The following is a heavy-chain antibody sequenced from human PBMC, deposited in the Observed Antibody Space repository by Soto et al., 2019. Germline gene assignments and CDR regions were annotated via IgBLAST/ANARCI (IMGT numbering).Heavy chain of an antibody. Sequence: LRLSCAASGFTVSSNYMSWVRQAPGKGLEWVSVIYSGGSTYYADSVKGRFTISRDNSKNTLYLQMNSLRAEDTAVYYCARDTRSSPSREYYFDYWGQGALVTVSS. CDR1: GFTVSSNY. CDR3: ARDTRSSPSREYYFDY. D-gene: IGHD1-26*01. V-gene: IGHV3-66*01. CDR2: IYSGGST. J-gene: IGHJ4*02.